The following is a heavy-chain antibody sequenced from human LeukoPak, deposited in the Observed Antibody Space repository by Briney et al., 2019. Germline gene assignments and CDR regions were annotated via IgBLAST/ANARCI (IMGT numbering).Heavy chain of an antibody. D-gene: IGHD6-13*01. CDR1: GYTFTSCY. V-gene: IGHV1-46*01. CDR2: INPSGGST. Sequence: ASVKVSCKASGYTFTSCYMHWMRQPPGQGLEWMGIINPSGGSTSYAQKFQGRVTMTRDTSTRTVYMELSSLRSEDTAVYYCARGGGGEQQTWDFDYWGQGTLVTVSS. CDR3: ARGGGGEQQTWDFDY. J-gene: IGHJ4*02.